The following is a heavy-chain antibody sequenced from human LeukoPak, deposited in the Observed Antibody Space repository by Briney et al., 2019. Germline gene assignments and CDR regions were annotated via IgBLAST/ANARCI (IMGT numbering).Heavy chain of an antibody. J-gene: IGHJ5*02. D-gene: IGHD4-23*01. CDR1: GYTFTSYA. V-gene: IGHV1-3*03. CDR2: INAGNGNT. Sequence: ASVKVSCKASGYTFTSYAMHWVRQAPGQRLEWMGWINAGNGNTKYSQEFQGRVTITRDTSASTAYMELNSLRAEDTAVYYCARDYGGKGFDPWGQGTLVTVSS. CDR3: ARDYGGKGFDP.